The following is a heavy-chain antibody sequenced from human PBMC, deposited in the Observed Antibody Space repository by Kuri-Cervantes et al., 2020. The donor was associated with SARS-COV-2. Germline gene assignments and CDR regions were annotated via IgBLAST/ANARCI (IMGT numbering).Heavy chain of an antibody. Sequence: GGSLRLSCAVSGFTFSSYSMNWVRQAPGKGLEWVSYISSSSSTIYYADSVKGRFTISRDNAKNSLYLQMNSLRAEDTALYYCAKDIREQLVGGVGWFDPWGQGTLVTVSS. CDR2: ISSSSSTI. V-gene: IGHV3-48*04. CDR3: AKDIREQLVGGVGWFDP. J-gene: IGHJ5*02. D-gene: IGHD6-6*01. CDR1: GFTFSSYS.